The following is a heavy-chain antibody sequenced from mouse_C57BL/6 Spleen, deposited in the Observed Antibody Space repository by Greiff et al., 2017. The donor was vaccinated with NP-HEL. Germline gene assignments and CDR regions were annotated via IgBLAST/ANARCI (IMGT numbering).Heavy chain of an antibody. J-gene: IGHJ3*01. Sequence: EVQLVESGPGLVKPSQSLSLTCSVTGYSITSGYYWNWIRQFPGNKLEWMGYISYDGSNNYNPSLKNRISITRDTSKNQFFLKLNSVTTEDTATYYCARGYYSSPFAYWGQGTLVTVSA. CDR1: GYSITSGYY. CDR2: ISYDGSN. D-gene: IGHD2-5*01. CDR3: ARGYYSSPFAY. V-gene: IGHV3-6*01.